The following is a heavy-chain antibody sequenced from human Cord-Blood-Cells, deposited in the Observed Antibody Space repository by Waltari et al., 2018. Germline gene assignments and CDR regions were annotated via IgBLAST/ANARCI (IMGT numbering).Heavy chain of an antibody. CDR2: INPNRGGT. V-gene: IGHV1-2*04. Sequence: QVQLVQSGAEVKKPGASVKVSCKASGYTFTGYYMHWVRQAPGQGLEWMGWINPNRGGTNYAQKFQGWVTMTRETSISTAYMELSRLRSDDTAVYYCASGGVTAGDDAFDIWGQGTMVTVSS. D-gene: IGHD3-16*01. J-gene: IGHJ3*02. CDR1: GYTFTGYY. CDR3: ASGGVTAGDDAFDI.